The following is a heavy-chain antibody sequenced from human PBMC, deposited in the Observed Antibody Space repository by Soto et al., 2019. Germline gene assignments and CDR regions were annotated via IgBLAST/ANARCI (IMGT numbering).Heavy chain of an antibody. V-gene: IGHV3-21*01. CDR1: GFTFSSYS. Sequence: GGSLRLSCAASGFTFSSYSMNWVRQAPGKGLEWVSSISSSSSYIYYADSVKGRFTISRDNAKNSLYLQMNSLRAEDTAVYYCAKAPEREYSSGWGYYYEGMDVWGQGTTVTGS. J-gene: IGHJ6*02. CDR3: AKAPEREYSSGWGYYYEGMDV. D-gene: IGHD6-19*01. CDR2: ISSSSSYI.